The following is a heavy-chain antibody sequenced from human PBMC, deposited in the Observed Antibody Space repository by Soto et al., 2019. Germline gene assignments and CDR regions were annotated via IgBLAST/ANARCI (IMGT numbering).Heavy chain of an antibody. V-gene: IGHV3-23*01. Sequence: EVQLLESGGGLVQPGGSLRLSCAASGFTFNNYAMNWVRQVPGKGLEWVSSISGSGGSTYYADSVKGRFTISRDNSKNTLYLQMNSLRAEDTAVYYCAKGALGSSSWYDFDYWGQGTLVTVSS. CDR2: ISGSGGST. CDR1: GFTFNNYA. J-gene: IGHJ4*02. D-gene: IGHD6-13*01. CDR3: AKGALGSSSWYDFDY.